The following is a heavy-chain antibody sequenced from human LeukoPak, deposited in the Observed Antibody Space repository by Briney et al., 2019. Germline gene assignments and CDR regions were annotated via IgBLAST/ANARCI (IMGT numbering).Heavy chain of an antibody. V-gene: IGHV3-74*01. CDR1: GFTFSRYW. CDR3: VREHTSPGYGGY. Sequence: PGGSLRLSCAASGFTFSRYWMHWVRQAPGKGLVWVSRIKSDGSSTNYADAVKGRFTISRDNAQNTLYLQMNSLRAEDTAIYYCVREHTSPGYGGYWGQGTLVTVSS. CDR2: IKSDGSST. J-gene: IGHJ4*02. D-gene: IGHD5-18*01.